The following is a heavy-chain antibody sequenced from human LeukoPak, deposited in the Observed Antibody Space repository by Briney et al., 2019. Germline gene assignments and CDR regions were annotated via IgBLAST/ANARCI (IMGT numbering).Heavy chain of an antibody. D-gene: IGHD6-19*01. CDR3: AKDQPKQWLVDY. CDR1: GFIFENYA. CDR2: ISGSGGST. J-gene: IGHJ4*02. V-gene: IGHV3-23*01. Sequence: GGSLRLSCAASGFIFENYAMSWVRQAPGKGLEWVSAISGSGGSTYYADSVKGRFTISRDNSKNTLYLQMNSLRAEDTAVYYCAKDQPKQWLVDYWGQGTLVTVSS.